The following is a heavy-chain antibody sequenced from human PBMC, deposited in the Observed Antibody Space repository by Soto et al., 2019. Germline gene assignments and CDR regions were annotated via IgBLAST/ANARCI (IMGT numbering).Heavy chain of an antibody. V-gene: IGHV1-8*01. CDR1: GDTFTKYD. D-gene: IGHD3-10*01. J-gene: IGHJ6*02. CDR2: VNPISGNT. Sequence: QEQLEQSGAEVKKPGASVKVSCKASGDTFTKYDFNWVRQATGQGLEWMGWVNPISGNTETAQNFQGRVSLTMNTSTSTAFMELSSLRSGDTAVYYCATSRINMIRGVFYYGLDVWGHGTTLTVSS. CDR3: ATSRINMIRGVFYYGLDV.